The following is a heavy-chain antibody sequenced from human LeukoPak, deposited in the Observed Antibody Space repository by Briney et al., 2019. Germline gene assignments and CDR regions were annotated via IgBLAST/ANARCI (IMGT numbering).Heavy chain of an antibody. D-gene: IGHD3-22*01. CDR1: GGTFSSYA. J-gene: IGHJ3*02. Sequence: SVKVSCKASGGTFSSYAISWVRQAPGRGLEWMGRIIPILGIANYAQKFQGRVTITADKSTSTAYMELSSLRSEDTAVYYCARDKLYYDSSGYHTWGQGTMVTVSS. CDR2: IIPILGIA. V-gene: IGHV1-69*04. CDR3: ARDKLYYDSSGYHT.